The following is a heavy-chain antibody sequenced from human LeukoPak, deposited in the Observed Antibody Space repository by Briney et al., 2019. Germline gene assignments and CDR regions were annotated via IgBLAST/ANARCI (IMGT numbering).Heavy chain of an antibody. V-gene: IGHV4-34*01. CDR3: ARGKRITMVRGVKPMHAFDI. J-gene: IGHJ3*02. CDR1: GGSFSGYY. Sequence: PSETLSLTCAVYGGSFSGYYWSWIRQPPGKGLEWIGEINHSGSTNYNPSLKSRVTISVDTSKNQFSLKLSSVTAADTAVYYCARGKRITMVRGVKPMHAFDIWGQGTMATVSS. CDR2: INHSGST. D-gene: IGHD3-10*01.